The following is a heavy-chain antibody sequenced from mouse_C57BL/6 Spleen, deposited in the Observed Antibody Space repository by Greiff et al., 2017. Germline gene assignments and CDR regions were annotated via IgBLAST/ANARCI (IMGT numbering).Heavy chain of an antibody. Sequence: QVQLQQPGAELVKPGASVKLSCKASGYTFTSYWMHWVKQRPGQGLEWIGLIHPNSGSTNYNEKFKSKATMTVDKSSSTAYMQLSSLTSEDSAFYYCANYGSSYFDYWGQGTTLTVSS. CDR3: ANYGSSYFDY. J-gene: IGHJ2*01. V-gene: IGHV1-64*01. CDR2: IHPNSGST. CDR1: GYTFTSYW. D-gene: IGHD1-1*01.